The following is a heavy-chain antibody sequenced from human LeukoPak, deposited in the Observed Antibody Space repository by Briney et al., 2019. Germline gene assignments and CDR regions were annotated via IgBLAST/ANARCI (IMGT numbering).Heavy chain of an antibody. Sequence: SVKVSCKASGGTFSSYAISWVRQAPGQGLEWMGGIIPIFGTANYAQRFQGRVTITADESTSTAYMELSSLRSEDTAVYYCARETQEIAVAGISYFDYWGQGTLVTVSS. CDR2: IIPIFGTA. CDR3: ARETQEIAVAGISYFDY. D-gene: IGHD6-19*01. J-gene: IGHJ4*02. CDR1: GGTFSSYA. V-gene: IGHV1-69*13.